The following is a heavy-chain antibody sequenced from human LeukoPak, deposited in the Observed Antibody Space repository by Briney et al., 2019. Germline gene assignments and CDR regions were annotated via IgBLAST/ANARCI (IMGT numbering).Heavy chain of an antibody. CDR1: GGSISSYY. V-gene: IGHV4-59*12. D-gene: IGHD5-24*01. Sequence: SETLSLTCTVSGGSISSYYWSWIRQPPGKGLEWIGYIYYSGSTNYNPSLKSRVTISVDTSKNQFSLRLSSVTAADTAVYYCARASGRDGYNSDYWGQGTLVTVSS. CDR2: IYYSGST. J-gene: IGHJ4*02. CDR3: ARASGRDGYNSDY.